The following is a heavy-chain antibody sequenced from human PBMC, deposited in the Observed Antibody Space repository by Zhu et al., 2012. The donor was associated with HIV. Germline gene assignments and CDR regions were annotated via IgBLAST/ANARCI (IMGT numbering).Heavy chain of an antibody. J-gene: IGHJ6*03. CDR2: IYHSGST. V-gene: IGHV4-38-2*01. CDR3: ARHLFVSRDYYMDV. Sequence: QVQLQESGPGLVKPSETLSLTCAVSGYSISSGYYWGWIRQPPGKGLEWIGSIYHSGSTYYNPSLKSRVTISVDTSKNQFSLKLSSVTAADTAVYYCARHLFVSRDYYMDVWGKGTTVTVSS. CDR1: GYSISSGYY. D-gene: IGHD2/OR15-2a*01.